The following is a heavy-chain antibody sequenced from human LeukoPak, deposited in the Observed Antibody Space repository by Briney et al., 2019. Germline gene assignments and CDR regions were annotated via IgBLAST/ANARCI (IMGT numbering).Heavy chain of an antibody. V-gene: IGHV4-4*07. J-gene: IGHJ5*02. Sequence: SETLSLTCTVSGGSISSYYWSWIRQPAGKGLEWIGRIYTSGSTNYNPSLKSRVTMSVDTSKNQFSLKLSSVTAADTAVYYCARDGYSSSSDWFDPWGQGTLVTVSS. CDR2: IYTSGST. CDR3: ARDGYSSSSDWFDP. D-gene: IGHD6-6*01. CDR1: GGSISSYY.